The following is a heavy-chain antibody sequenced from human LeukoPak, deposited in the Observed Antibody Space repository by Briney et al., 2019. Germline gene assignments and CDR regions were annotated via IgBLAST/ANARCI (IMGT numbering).Heavy chain of an antibody. CDR1: GFTFSNYA. V-gene: IGHV3-23*01. CDR3: AKAEKTGSYFPY. Sequence: GGSLRLSCAASGFTFSNYAMSWVRQAPGKGLDWVSAISNNGGVTYYADSVKGRFTISRDNSRNTLYLHMNSLRAEDTAIYYCAKAEKTGSYFPYWGQGTLVTVSS. J-gene: IGHJ4*02. CDR2: ISNNGGVT. D-gene: IGHD1-26*01.